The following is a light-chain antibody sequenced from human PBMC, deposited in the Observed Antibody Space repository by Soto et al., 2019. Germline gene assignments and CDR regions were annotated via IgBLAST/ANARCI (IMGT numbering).Light chain of an antibody. CDR3: SSYTSSTTYV. Sequence: QSALTQPASVSGSPGQSITISCTGTSGDVGGYKYVSWYQHHPDKAPKLIIYEVTNRPSGVSNRFSGCKSGNTASLTISGLQAEDEAYYYCSSYTSSTTYVFGSGTKVTVL. CDR2: EVT. CDR1: SGDVGGYKY. V-gene: IGLV2-14*01. J-gene: IGLJ1*01.